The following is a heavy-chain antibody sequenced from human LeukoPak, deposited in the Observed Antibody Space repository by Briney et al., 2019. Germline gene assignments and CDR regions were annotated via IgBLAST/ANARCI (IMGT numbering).Heavy chain of an antibody. CDR3: ARKNGYFDY. CDR2: IYYSGST. J-gene: IGHJ4*02. V-gene: IGHV4-59*01. CDR1: GASLINYY. Sequence: PSETLSLTCTVSGASLINYYWSWIRRPPGKGLEWIGYIYYSGSTDYNPSLESRVTISVDTSKNQFSLKLRSVTAADTAVYYCARKNGYFDYWGQGSLVTVSS. D-gene: IGHD1-1*01.